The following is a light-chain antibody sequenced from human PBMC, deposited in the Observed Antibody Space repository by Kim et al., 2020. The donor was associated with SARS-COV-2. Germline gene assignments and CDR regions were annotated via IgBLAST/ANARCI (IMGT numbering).Light chain of an antibody. CDR1: QSVSSY. V-gene: IGKV3-11*01. CDR2: DAS. J-gene: IGKJ5*01. CDR3: QQRSNWPPIT. Sequence: LHLGKRPPRSGRTGQSVSSYLAWCQQKTVHAPRHLIYDASNRATGIPARFSGSGSGTDFTLTISRLQPENFEVYYCQQRSNWPPITFGQGTRLRLN.